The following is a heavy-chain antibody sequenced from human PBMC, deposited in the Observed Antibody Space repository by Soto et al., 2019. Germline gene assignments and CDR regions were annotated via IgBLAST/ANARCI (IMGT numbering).Heavy chain of an antibody. Sequence: GGSLRLSCAASGFTFSSYGMHWVRQAPGKGLEWVAVISYDGRNKYYADSVKGRFTISRDNSKNTLYLQMNSLRAEDTAVYYCARAIAVYSSPGLRYWGQGSLVTVSS. J-gene: IGHJ4*02. CDR2: ISYDGRNK. CDR1: GFTFSSYG. V-gene: IGHV3-30*03. CDR3: ARAIAVYSSPGLRY. D-gene: IGHD6-13*01.